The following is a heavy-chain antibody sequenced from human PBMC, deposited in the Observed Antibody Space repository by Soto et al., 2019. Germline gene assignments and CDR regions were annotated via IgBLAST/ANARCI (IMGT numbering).Heavy chain of an antibody. J-gene: IGHJ4*02. D-gene: IGHD3-22*01. CDR3: AGEYYYDSSGYHFDY. Sequence: ASVKVSCKASGGTFSSYAISWVRQAPGQGLEWMGGIIPIFGTANYAQKFQGRVTITADESTSTAYMELSSLRSEDTAVYYCAGEYYYDSSGYHFDYWGQGTLVTVSS. V-gene: IGHV1-69*13. CDR1: GGTFSSYA. CDR2: IIPIFGTA.